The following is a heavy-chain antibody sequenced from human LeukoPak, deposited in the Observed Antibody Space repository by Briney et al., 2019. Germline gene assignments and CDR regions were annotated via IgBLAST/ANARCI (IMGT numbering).Heavy chain of an antibody. CDR1: GCTFTSYG. V-gene: IGHV1-18*01. Sequence: ASVKVSCKASGCTFTSYGISWVRQAPGQGLEWMGWISAYNGNTNYAQNLQGRVTMTTDTSTSTAYMELRSLRSDDTAMHYCAREGNIQLWSREFDPWGQGTLVTVSS. CDR2: ISAYNGNT. CDR3: AREGNIQLWSREFDP. J-gene: IGHJ5*02. D-gene: IGHD5-18*01.